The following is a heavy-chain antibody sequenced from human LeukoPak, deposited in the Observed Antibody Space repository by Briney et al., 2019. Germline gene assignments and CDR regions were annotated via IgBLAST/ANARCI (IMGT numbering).Heavy chain of an antibody. CDR1: GFTFSRFW. CDR3: ARPPAARPRNYYFDY. CDR2: IKEDGSDE. D-gene: IGHD6-6*01. Sequence: GGSLRLSCAASGFTFSRFWMSWVRQAPGKGLEWVADIKEDGSDEYYVDSVKGRFTISRVNAKNSLYLQMSSLRAEDTAVYYCARPPAARPRNYYFDYWGQGTLVTVSS. J-gene: IGHJ4*02. V-gene: IGHV3-7*01.